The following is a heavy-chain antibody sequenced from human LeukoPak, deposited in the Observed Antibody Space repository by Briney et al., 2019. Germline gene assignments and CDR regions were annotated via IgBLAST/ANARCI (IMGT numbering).Heavy chain of an antibody. CDR2: FDPEDGET. CDR1: GYTLTELS. CDR3: ATGGDYGDIVIDY. J-gene: IGHJ4*02. D-gene: IGHD4-17*01. V-gene: IGHV1-24*01. Sequence: ASVKVSCKVSGYTLTELSMHWVRQAPGKGLEWMGGFDPEDGETIYAQKFQGRVTMAEDTSTDTAYMELSSLRSEDTAVYYCATGGDYGDIVIDYWGQGTLVTVSS.